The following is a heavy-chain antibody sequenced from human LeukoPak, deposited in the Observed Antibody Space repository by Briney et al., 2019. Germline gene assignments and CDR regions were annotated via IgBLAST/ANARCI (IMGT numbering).Heavy chain of an antibody. CDR2: ISGSGGST. CDR3: AKDLGGSGSYYGDY. CDR1: GFTFSSYA. V-gene: IGHV3-23*01. J-gene: IGHJ4*02. D-gene: IGHD1-26*01. Sequence: PGGSLRLSCAASGFTFSSYAMSWVRQAPGKGLEWVSAISGSGGSTYYADSVKGRFTISRDNSKNTLYLQMNSLRAEDTAVYYCAKDLGGSGSYYGDYWGQGTLVTVSS.